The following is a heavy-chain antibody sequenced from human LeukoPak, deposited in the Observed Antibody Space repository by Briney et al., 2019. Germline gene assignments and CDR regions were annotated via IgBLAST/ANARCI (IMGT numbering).Heavy chain of an antibody. J-gene: IGHJ4*02. CDR2: ISSSSSYI. V-gene: IGHV3-21*01. Sequence: GGSLRLSCAASGFTFRSYSMNWVRQAPGKGLEWVSSISSSSSYIYYADSVKGRFTISRDNAKNSLYLQMNSLRAEDAAVYYCATSGDYYDSSGYLDYWGQGTLVTVSS. CDR3: ATSGDYYDSSGYLDY. D-gene: IGHD3-22*01. CDR1: GFTFRSYS.